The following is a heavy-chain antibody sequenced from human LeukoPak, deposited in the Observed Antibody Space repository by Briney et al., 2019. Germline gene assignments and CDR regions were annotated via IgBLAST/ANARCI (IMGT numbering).Heavy chain of an antibody. J-gene: IGHJ4*02. Sequence: PGGSLRLSCSASGFTFSSYAMHWVRQAPGKGLEYVSAISSNGGSTYYADSVKGRFTFSRNNSKNTLYLQMSSLRAEDTAVYYCAPVPENYDILTGEPIGQRRPWDWGQGTLVTVSS. V-gene: IGHV3-64D*06. CDR2: ISSNGGST. CDR3: APVPENYDILTGEPIGQRRPWD. D-gene: IGHD3-9*01. CDR1: GFTFSSYA.